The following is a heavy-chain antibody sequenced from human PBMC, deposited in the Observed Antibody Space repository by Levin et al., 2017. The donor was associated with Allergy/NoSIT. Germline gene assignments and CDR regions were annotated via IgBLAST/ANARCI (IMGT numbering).Heavy chain of an antibody. D-gene: IGHD3-22*01. CDR1: GFTFSSYA. CDR2: ISYDGSNK. V-gene: IGHV3-30*04. Sequence: GGSLRLSCAASGFTFSSYAMHWVRQAPGKGLEWVAVISYDGSNKYYADSVKGRFTISRDNSKNTLYLQMNSLRAEDTAVYYCARGVTYYYDSSGYYNNWFDPWGQGTLVTVSS. CDR3: ARGVTYYYDSSGYYNNWFDP. J-gene: IGHJ5*02.